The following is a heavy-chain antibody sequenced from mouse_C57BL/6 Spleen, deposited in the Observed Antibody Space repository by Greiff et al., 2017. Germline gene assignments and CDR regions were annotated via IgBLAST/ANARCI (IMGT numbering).Heavy chain of an antibody. D-gene: IGHD1-1*01. J-gene: IGHJ2*01. Sequence: EVKLVESGGGLVQPGGSLSLSCAASGFTFTDYYMSWVRQPPGKALEWLGFIRNKANGYTTEYSASVKGRFTISRDNSQSILYLQMNALRAEDSATYYCARFTTVDYYFDYWGKGTTLTVSS. CDR3: ARFTTVDYYFDY. CDR2: IRNKANGYTT. V-gene: IGHV7-3*01. CDR1: GFTFTDYY.